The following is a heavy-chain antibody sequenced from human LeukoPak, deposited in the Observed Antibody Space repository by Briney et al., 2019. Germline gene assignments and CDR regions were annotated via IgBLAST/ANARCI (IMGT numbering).Heavy chain of an antibody. J-gene: IGHJ4*02. D-gene: IGHD5-12*01. Sequence: VASVKVSCKASGYAFTSYGISWGRQAPGQGLEWMGWISAYNGNTNYAQKLQGRVTMTTDTSTSTAYMELRSLRSDDTAVYYCASWGIVATTGFDYWGQGTLVTVSS. V-gene: IGHV1-18*01. CDR1: GYAFTSYG. CDR3: ASWGIVATTGFDY. CDR2: ISAYNGNT.